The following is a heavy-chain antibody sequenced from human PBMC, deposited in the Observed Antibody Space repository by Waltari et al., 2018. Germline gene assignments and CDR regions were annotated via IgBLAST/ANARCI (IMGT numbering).Heavy chain of an antibody. CDR2: MNPTSGST. CDR3: ARDYGSGTYYYMDV. D-gene: IGHD3-10*01. CDR1: GYSFTSYN. Sequence: QVQLVQAGAEVKKPGASVKVSCKAYGYSFTSYNINWVRQAAGQGLEWMGWMNPTSGSTGYAQKFQDRVTITRNTSRGTAYMELRSLRSEDTAVYYCARDYGSGTYYYMDVWGKGTTVTVSS. J-gene: IGHJ6*03. V-gene: IGHV1-8*03.